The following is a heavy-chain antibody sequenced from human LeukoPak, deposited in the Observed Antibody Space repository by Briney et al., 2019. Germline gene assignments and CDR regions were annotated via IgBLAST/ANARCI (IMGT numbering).Heavy chain of an antibody. V-gene: IGHV7-4-1*02. Sequence: ASVKVSCKASGYTFTGYYMHWVRQAPGQGLEWMGWINTNTGNPTYAQGFTGRFVFSLDTSVSTAYLRISSLKAEDTAVYYCARAGSGWIYYYYYMDVWGKGTTVTVSS. CDR1: GYTFTGYY. D-gene: IGHD6-19*01. CDR2: INTNTGNP. J-gene: IGHJ6*03. CDR3: ARAGSGWIYYYYYMDV.